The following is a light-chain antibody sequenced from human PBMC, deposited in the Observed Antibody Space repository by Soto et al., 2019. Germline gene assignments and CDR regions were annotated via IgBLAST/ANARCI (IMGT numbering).Light chain of an antibody. CDR2: AAS. Sequence: DIQMTQSPSSLSASVGDRVTITCRASQGIHNYLAWYQQRPGKIPKLLIYAASILQSGVPSRFSGSGSGIRFTLTISSLQPEDVATYYCQKYNSAPYTFGQGTKLEIQ. CDR1: QGIHNY. CDR3: QKYNSAPYT. J-gene: IGKJ2*01. V-gene: IGKV1-27*01.